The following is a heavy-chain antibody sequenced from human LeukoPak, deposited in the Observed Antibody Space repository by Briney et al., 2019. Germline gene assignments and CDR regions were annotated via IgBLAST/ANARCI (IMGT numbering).Heavy chain of an antibody. Sequence: SETLSLTCTVSGGSISSGSYYWGWLRQPAGRGLEGIGRIYTSGSTNYNPSLKSRVTISVDTSKNQFSLKLSSVTAADTAVYYCARAPGDTIFGVAYNWFDPWGQGTLVTVSS. D-gene: IGHD3-3*01. V-gene: IGHV4-61*02. CDR2: IYTSGST. CDR1: GGSISSGSYY. J-gene: IGHJ5*02. CDR3: ARAPGDTIFGVAYNWFDP.